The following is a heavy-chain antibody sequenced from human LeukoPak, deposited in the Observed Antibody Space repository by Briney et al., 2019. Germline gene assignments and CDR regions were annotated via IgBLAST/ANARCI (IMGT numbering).Heavy chain of an antibody. V-gene: IGHV4-59*01. CDR3: ARGIVVAPAAINYYYYGMDV. CDR1: GGSISSYY. D-gene: IGHD2-2*01. Sequence: SETLSLTCTVSGGSISSYYWSWIRQPPGKGLEWIGYIYYSGSTNYNPSLKSRVTISVETSKNQFSLKLTSVTAADTAVYYCARGIVVAPAAINYYYYGMDVWGQGTTVTVSS. J-gene: IGHJ6*02. CDR2: IYYSGST.